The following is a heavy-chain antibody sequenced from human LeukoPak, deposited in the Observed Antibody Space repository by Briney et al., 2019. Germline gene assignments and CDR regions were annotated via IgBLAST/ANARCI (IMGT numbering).Heavy chain of an antibody. Sequence: PGGSLRLSCAASGFTFSSYSMNWVRQAPGKGLEWVSPISSSSSYIYYADSVKGRFTISRDNAKNSLYLQMNSLRAEDTAVYYCARGGGAAAGMYYYYGMDVWGQGTTVTVSS. D-gene: IGHD6-13*01. CDR2: ISSSSSYI. CDR3: ARGGGAAAGMYYYYGMDV. CDR1: GFTFSSYS. J-gene: IGHJ6*02. V-gene: IGHV3-21*01.